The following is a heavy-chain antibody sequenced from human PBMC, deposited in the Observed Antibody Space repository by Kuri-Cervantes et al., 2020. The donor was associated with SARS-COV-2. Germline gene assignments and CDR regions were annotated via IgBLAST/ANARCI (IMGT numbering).Heavy chain of an antibody. Sequence: ESLKISCAVYGGSFSGYYWSWIRQPPGKGLEWIGEINHSGSTNYNPSLKSRVTISVDTSKNQFSLKLSSVTAADTAVYYCARDTSSWYRGAFDYWGQGTLVTVSS. CDR2: INHSGST. D-gene: IGHD6-13*01. J-gene: IGHJ4*02. CDR3: ARDTSSWYRGAFDY. CDR1: GGSFSGYY. V-gene: IGHV4-34*01.